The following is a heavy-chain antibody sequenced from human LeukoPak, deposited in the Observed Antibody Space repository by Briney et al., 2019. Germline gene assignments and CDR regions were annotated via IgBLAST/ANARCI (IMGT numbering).Heavy chain of an antibody. CDR1: GFTFSSYG. V-gene: IGHV3-33*01. Sequence: GGSLRLSCAASGFTFSSYGMHWVRQAPGKGLEGVAVIWYDGSNKYYADSMKGRFTISRDNSKNTLYLQMNSLRAEDTAVYYCARAPGGIVVVPAAISYFQHWGQGTLVTVSS. CDR3: ARAPGGIVVVPAAISYFQH. CDR2: IWYDGSNK. D-gene: IGHD2-2*01. J-gene: IGHJ1*01.